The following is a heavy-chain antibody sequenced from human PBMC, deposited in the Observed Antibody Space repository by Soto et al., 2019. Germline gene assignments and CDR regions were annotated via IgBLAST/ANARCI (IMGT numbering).Heavy chain of an antibody. Sequence: GGSLRLSCAASGFTFSSYDMHWVRQATGKGLEWVSAIGTAGDTYYPRSVKGRFTISREHAKNSLYLQMNSLRAGDTAVYYCARGPGYDSSGFRTDAFDIWGQGTMVT. CDR3: ARGPGYDSSGFRTDAFDI. J-gene: IGHJ3*02. CDR2: IGTAGDT. V-gene: IGHV3-13*01. CDR1: GFTFSSYD. D-gene: IGHD3-22*01.